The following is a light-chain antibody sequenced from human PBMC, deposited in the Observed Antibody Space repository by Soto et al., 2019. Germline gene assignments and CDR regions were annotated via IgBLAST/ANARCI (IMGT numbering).Light chain of an antibody. CDR3: SSYTSSSTLVV. V-gene: IGLV2-14*01. Sequence: QSALTQPASVSGSPGQSITISCTGTSSDVGGYNYVSWYQQHPGKAPKLMIYDVSNRPSGVSNRFSGSKSCNTASLIVSGLQAEDEADYYCSSYTSSSTLVVFGGGTQLTVL. J-gene: IGLJ2*01. CDR1: SSDVGGYNY. CDR2: DVS.